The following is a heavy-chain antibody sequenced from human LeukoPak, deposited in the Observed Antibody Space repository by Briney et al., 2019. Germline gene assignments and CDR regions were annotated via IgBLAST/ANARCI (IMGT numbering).Heavy chain of an antibody. CDR1: GFTFSSYS. D-gene: IGHD3-9*01. V-gene: IGHV3-21*01. CDR2: ISSSSSYI. CDR3: ARDRRNYYDILTGYYTLQDAFDI. J-gene: IGHJ3*02. Sequence: PGGSLRLSCAASGFTFSSYSMNWVRQAPGKGLEWVSSISSSSSYIYYADSVKGRFTISRDNAKNSLYLQMNSLRAEDTAVYYCARDRRNYYDILTGYYTLQDAFDIWGQGTMVTVSS.